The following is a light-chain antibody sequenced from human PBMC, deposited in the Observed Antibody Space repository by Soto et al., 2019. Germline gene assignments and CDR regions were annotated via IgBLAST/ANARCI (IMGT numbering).Light chain of an antibody. Sequence: EIVLTQSPGTLSLSPGERATLSCRASQSVSSYLAWYQHKPGQAPRLLIYGASSRATGIPDRFSGSGSGTDFTLTISRLEPEDFVVYYCHQYVNSPYTFGQGTKLEIK. CDR2: GAS. CDR3: HQYVNSPYT. V-gene: IGKV3-20*01. J-gene: IGKJ2*01. CDR1: QSVSSY.